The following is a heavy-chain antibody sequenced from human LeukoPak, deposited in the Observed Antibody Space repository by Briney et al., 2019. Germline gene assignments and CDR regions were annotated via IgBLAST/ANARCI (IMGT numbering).Heavy chain of an antibody. V-gene: IGHV3-9*01. Sequence: GGSLRLSCAASGFTFSGAAMHWVRQAPGKRLEWVSGISWNSATIGYADSVKGRFTISRDNAKNSLYLQMNSLKPEDSAFYYCAKGDRNSYYSFDYWGQGALVTVSS. J-gene: IGHJ4*02. CDR1: GFTFSGAA. CDR2: ISWNSATI. D-gene: IGHD1-26*01. CDR3: AKGDRNSYYSFDY.